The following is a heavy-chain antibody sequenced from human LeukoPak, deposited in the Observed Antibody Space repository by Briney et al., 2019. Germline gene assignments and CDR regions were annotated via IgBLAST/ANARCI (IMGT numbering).Heavy chain of an antibody. D-gene: IGHD2-2*01. V-gene: IGHV1-69*13. CDR3: TAASVVWFDP. Sequence: ASVKVSCKASGGTFSSYAISWVRQAPGQGLEWMGGIIPIFGTANYAQRFQGRVTITADESTSTAYMELNSLKTEDTAVYYCTAASVVWFDPWGQGTLVTVSS. CDR2: IIPIFGTA. J-gene: IGHJ5*02. CDR1: GGTFSSYA.